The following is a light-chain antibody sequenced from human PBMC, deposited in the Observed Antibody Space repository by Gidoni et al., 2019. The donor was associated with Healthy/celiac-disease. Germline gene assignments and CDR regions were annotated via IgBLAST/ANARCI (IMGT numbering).Light chain of an antibody. V-gene: IGKV1-39*01. J-gene: IGKJ3*01. CDR3: QQSYSTPWFT. CDR1: QSISSY. CDR2: AAS. Sequence: EIQMNQTPSSLSASVGDSVTITCRASQSISSYLNWYHQKPGKAPKLLIYAASSWQSGVPSRFSCSGSGTDFTLTISSLQPEDFATDYCQQSYSTPWFTFGPGTKVDIK.